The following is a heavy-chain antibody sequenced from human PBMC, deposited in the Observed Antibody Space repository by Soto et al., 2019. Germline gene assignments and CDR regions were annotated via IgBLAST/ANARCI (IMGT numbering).Heavy chain of an antibody. Sequence: LRLSCAASGFTFDDYAMHWVRQAPGKGLEWVSGISWNSGSIGYADSVRGRFTISRDNAKNSLYLQMNSLRAEDTALYYCAKDFDYSNLDPPFDYWGQGTLVTVSS. D-gene: IGHD4-4*01. CDR1: GFTFDDYA. CDR3: AKDFDYSNLDPPFDY. CDR2: ISWNSGSI. J-gene: IGHJ4*02. V-gene: IGHV3-9*01.